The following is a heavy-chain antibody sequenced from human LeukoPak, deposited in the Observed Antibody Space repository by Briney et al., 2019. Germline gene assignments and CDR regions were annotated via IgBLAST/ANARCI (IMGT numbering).Heavy chain of an antibody. J-gene: IGHJ4*02. CDR2: INHNGEMI. CDR3: ARDNDWAFHY. Sequence: PRGSLRLSCAASGFTFSNYVMSWVRQAPGKGLEWVSYINHNGEMIFYPDFVKGRFTISRDNAKNSLYLQMNSLRDEDTAVYYCARDNDWAFHYWGQGTLVTVSS. V-gene: IGHV3-48*02. D-gene: IGHD3-9*01. CDR1: GFTFSNYV.